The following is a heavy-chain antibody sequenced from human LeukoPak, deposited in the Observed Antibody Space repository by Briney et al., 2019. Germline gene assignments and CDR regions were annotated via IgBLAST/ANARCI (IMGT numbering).Heavy chain of an antibody. CDR3: AREHYFYHMDG. Sequence: GGSLRLSCAASGFTFSSYAMSWVRQAPGKGLEWVANVNQGGTEKFYVDSVKGRFTISRDNAENSLYLQMNSLRVEDTAVYYCAREHYFYHMDGWGEGTTVTVSS. CDR2: VNQGGTEK. CDR1: GFTFSSYA. V-gene: IGHV3-7*01. J-gene: IGHJ6*03.